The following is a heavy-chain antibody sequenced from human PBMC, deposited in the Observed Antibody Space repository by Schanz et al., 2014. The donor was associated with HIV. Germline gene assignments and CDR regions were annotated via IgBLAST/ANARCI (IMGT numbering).Heavy chain of an antibody. D-gene: IGHD6-19*01. J-gene: IGHJ5*02. CDR2: ISYDGSNE. CDR1: GFIFRTHG. V-gene: IGHV3-30*03. CDR3: VRDAGAQWLDGDNWFDP. Sequence: QVQLVETGGGVVQPGRSLRLSCAASGFIFRTHGMHWVRQAPGKGLEWVAVISYDGSNEYYGDSVKGRFTISRDNSKNTVSLQMNSLRSEDTAVYYCVRDAGAQWLDGDNWFDPWGQGTLVTVSS.